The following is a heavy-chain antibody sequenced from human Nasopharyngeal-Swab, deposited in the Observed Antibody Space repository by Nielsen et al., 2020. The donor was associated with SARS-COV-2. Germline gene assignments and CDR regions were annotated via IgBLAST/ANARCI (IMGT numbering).Heavy chain of an antibody. D-gene: IGHD6-19*01. V-gene: IGHV4-4*02. J-gene: IGHJ2*01. CDR1: GGSISSSNW. Sequence: SCAVSGGSISSSNWWSWVRQPPGKGLEWIGEISHSGSTNYNPSLKSRVTISVDKSKNQFSLKLSSVTVADTAVYYCARVGGIAVAGTGGYFDLWGRGTLVTVSS. CDR2: ISHSGST. CDR3: ARVGGIAVAGTGGYFDL.